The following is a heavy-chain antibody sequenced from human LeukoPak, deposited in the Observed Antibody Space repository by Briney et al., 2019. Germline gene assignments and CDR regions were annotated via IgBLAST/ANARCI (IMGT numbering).Heavy chain of an antibody. J-gene: IGHJ6*02. V-gene: IGHV4-59*01. CDR2: IYYSGST. D-gene: IGHD3-3*01. CDR3: ARVFPPYDFWSGYPYHYYYGMDV. CDR1: GGSISSYY. Sequence: KTSETLSLTCTVSGGSISSYYWSWIRQPPGKGLEWIGYIYYSGSTNYNPSLKSRVTISVDTSKNQFSLKLSSVTAADTAVYYCARVFPPYDFWSGYPYHYYYGMDVWGQGTTVTVSS.